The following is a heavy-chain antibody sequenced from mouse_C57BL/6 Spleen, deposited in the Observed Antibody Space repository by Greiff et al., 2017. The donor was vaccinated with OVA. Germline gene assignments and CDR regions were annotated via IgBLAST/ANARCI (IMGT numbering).Heavy chain of an antibody. V-gene: IGHV1-15*01. J-gene: IGHJ2*01. Sequence: QVQLQQSGAELVRPGASVTLSCKASGYTFTDYELHWVKQTPVHGLEWIGAIDPETGGTAYNQKFKGKAILTADKSSSTAYMELRSLTSEDSAVYYCTRWSQFSTTVVATDYWGQGTTLTVSS. CDR3: TRWSQFSTTVVATDY. CDR2: IDPETGGT. CDR1: GYTFTDYE. D-gene: IGHD1-1*01.